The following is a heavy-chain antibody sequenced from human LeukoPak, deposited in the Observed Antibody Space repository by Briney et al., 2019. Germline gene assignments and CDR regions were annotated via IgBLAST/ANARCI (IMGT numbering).Heavy chain of an antibody. D-gene: IGHD2-2*01. CDR2: INPNSGGT. J-gene: IGHJ4*02. CDR1: GYTFTGYY. V-gene: IGHV1-2*02. Sequence: ASVKVSCKASGYTFTGYYMHWARQAPGQGLEWMGWINPNSGGTNYAQKFQGRVTMTRDTSISTAYMELSRLRSDDTAVYYCAREDCSSTSCYPYWGQGTLVTVSS. CDR3: AREDCSSTSCYPY.